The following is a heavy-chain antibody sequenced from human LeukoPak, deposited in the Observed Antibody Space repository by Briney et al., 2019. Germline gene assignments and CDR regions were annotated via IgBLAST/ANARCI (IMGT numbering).Heavy chain of an antibody. CDR2: ISPDGSIT. D-gene: IGHD2-15*01. V-gene: IGHV3-74*01. CDR1: GFTFSSQW. Sequence: GGSLRLSCAASGFTFSSQWMHWVRQAPGKGLVWVSRISPDGSITGCADSVKGRFTISRDNAKNTLYLQMNSLRADDTAVYYCAREHMSAPDYWGQGTLVSVSS. CDR3: AREHMSAPDY. J-gene: IGHJ4*02.